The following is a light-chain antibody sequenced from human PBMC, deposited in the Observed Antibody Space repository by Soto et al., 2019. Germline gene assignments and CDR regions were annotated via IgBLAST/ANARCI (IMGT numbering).Light chain of an antibody. CDR3: AAWDDSLSGYVV. J-gene: IGLJ2*01. CDR1: SSNIGSNY. Sequence: QAVVTQPPSASGTPGQRVTISCSGSSSNIGSNYVYWYQQLPGTAPKLLIYRNNQRPSGVPDRFSGSKSGTSASLAISGLRSEDEADYYWAAWDDSLSGYVVFGGGTQLTVL. CDR2: RNN. V-gene: IGLV1-47*01.